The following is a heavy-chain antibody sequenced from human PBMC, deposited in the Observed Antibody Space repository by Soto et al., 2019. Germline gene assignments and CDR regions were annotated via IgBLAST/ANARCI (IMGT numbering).Heavy chain of an antibody. CDR1: GGSISSYY. CDR2: VYYNGST. CDR3: ARLWGWSVDY. Sequence: QVQLQESGPGLVKPSETLSLTCTVSGGSISSYYWCWIRQPPGKGLEWIGFVYYNGSTNYNPSLKCRCPLSVDTSKTRSALKPTSLTAPDPAVYYGARLWGWSVDYGGQGTLVTVSS. J-gene: IGHJ4*02. D-gene: IGHD3-16*01. V-gene: IGHV4-59*08.